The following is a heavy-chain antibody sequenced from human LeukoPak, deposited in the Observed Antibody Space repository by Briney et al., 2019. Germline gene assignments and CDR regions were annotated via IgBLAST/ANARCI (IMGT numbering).Heavy chain of an antibody. CDR3: ARGYSSSWYFNWFDP. CDR1: GYSISSGYF. J-gene: IGHJ5*02. V-gene: IGHV4-38-2*02. CDR2: IYHSGST. Sequence: SETLSLTCSVSGYSISSGYFWGWIRPPPGKGLEWIGTIYHSGSTYYNPSLKSRVTISVDTSKNQFSLKLSSVTAADTAVYYCARGYSSSWYFNWFDPWGQGTLVTVSS. D-gene: IGHD6-13*01.